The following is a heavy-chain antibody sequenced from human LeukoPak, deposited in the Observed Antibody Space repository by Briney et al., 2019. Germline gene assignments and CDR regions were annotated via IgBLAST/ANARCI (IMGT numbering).Heavy chain of an antibody. CDR1: GFTFSSYG. CDR2: ISYDGSNK. Sequence: PGRSLRLSCAASGFTFSSYGMHWVRQAPGKGLEWVAVISYDGSNKYYADSVKGRFTISRDNSKNTLYLQMNSLRAEDTAVYYCAKDLYYGSGSYLFDYWGQGTLVTVSS. D-gene: IGHD3-10*01. J-gene: IGHJ4*02. CDR3: AKDLYYGSGSYLFDY. V-gene: IGHV3-30*18.